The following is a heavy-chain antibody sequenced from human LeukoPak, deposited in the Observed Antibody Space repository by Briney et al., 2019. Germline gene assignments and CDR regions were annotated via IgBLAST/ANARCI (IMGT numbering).Heavy chain of an antibody. D-gene: IGHD6-13*01. J-gene: IGHJ4*02. CDR2: INSGSSTM. V-gene: IGHV3-21*04. CDR1: GFTFSDST. Sequence: PGGSLRLSCAASGFTFSDSTMNWVRQASGKGLEWVASINSGSSTMHYADAVKGRLTISRDNSKDTLDLQMNSLRAEDTAVSYCASSYNPAAAGPSPDYWGQGTLVTVSS. CDR3: ASSYNPAAAGPSPDY.